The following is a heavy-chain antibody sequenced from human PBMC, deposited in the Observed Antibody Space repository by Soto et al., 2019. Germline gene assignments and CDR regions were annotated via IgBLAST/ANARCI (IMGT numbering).Heavy chain of an antibody. D-gene: IGHD2-15*01. V-gene: IGHV4-4*07. Sequence: QVQLQGSGPGQVKPSETLSLTYTVSGDTISDYFYWSWILQPAGKGLEWIGRIYTDGTTKYNPSLKSRVTLSLAMSKNQFSLRLSSVTAADTAVYYFAREVRGGFTGIFDQWGRGSRVAVSS. CDR2: IYTDGTT. J-gene: IGHJ4*02. CDR3: AREVRGGFTGIFDQ. CDR1: GDTISDYFY.